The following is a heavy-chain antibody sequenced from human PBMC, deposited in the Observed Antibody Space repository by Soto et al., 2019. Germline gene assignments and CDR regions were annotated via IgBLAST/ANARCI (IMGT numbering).Heavy chain of an antibody. CDR3: ASRIAARNYYYYGMDV. J-gene: IGHJ6*02. V-gene: IGHV1-69*12. CDR2: IIPIFGTA. Sequence: QVQLVQSGAEVKKPGSSVKVSCKASGGTFSSYAISWVRQAPGQGLEWMGGIIPIFGTANYAQKFQGRVTITADESTSTAYMERSSLRSEDTAVYYCASRIAARNYYYYGMDVWGQGTTVTVSS. CDR1: GGTFSSYA. D-gene: IGHD6-6*01.